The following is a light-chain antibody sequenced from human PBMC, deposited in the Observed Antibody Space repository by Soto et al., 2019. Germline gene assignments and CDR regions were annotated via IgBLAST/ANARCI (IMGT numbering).Light chain of an antibody. J-gene: IGLJ1*01. Sequence: QSVVTQPPSLSAAPGQEVTISCSGSGSNVGYNSVSWYQQLPGTAPKLLIYDNYKRPSGIPARFSGSKSGTSASLGITGLQTGDEADYYCGAWDDRLTAYVFGSGTKVTVL. V-gene: IGLV1-51*01. CDR2: DNY. CDR1: GSNVGYNS. CDR3: GAWDDRLTAYV.